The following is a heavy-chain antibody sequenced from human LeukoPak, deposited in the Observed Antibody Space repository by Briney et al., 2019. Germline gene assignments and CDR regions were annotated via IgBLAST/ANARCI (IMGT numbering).Heavy chain of an antibody. D-gene: IGHD4-23*01. CDR1: GGFMSRGGYY. Sequence: SQTQSLVYTVAGGFMSRGGYYWSWIRQHQGKGLEWIGYIYYSGSTYYNPSLKSRVTISVDTSKNQFSLKLSSVTAADTAVYYCARADYGGTSSYLDYWGQGTLVTVSS. V-gene: IGHV4-31*03. CDR3: ARADYGGTSSYLDY. CDR2: IYYSGST. J-gene: IGHJ4*02.